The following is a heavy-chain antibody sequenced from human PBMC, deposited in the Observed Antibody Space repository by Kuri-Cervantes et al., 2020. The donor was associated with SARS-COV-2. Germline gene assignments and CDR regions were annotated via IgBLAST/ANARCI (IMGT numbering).Heavy chain of an antibody. Sequence: GGSLRPSCAASGFTFSGSAMHWVRQASGRGLEWVGRIRSKANSYATAYAASVKGRFTISRDDSKNTAYLQMNSLKTADTAVYYCTMGDWFDPWGQGTLVTVSS. CDR3: TMGDWFDP. CDR1: GFTFSGSA. D-gene: IGHD3-16*01. CDR2: IRSKANSYAT. V-gene: IGHV3-73*01. J-gene: IGHJ5*02.